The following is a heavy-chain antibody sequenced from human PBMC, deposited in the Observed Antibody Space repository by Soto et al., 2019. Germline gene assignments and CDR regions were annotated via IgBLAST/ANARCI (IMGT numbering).Heavy chain of an antibody. V-gene: IGHV4-59*08. CDR1: GGSIISYY. Sequence: AETLCVTCTVSGGSIISYYWIVSRQPPGQGLEWIGYIYYSGSTNSTPSLKSPVTISVDTSKNQFSLKMSSVTAGDTDVYYRPRNETLHADYDYWAQ. J-gene: IGHJ4*02. CDR2: IYYSGST. D-gene: IGHD4-17*01. CDR3: PRNETLHADYDY.